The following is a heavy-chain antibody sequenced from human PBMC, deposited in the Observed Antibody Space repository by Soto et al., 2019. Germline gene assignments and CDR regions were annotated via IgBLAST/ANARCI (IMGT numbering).Heavy chain of an antibody. V-gene: IGHV5-51*01. D-gene: IGHD2-2*01. CDR2: IYPGDSDT. J-gene: IGHJ6*02. CDR1: GYSFTSYW. Sequence: GESLKISCKGSGYSFTSYWIGWVRQMPGKGLEWMGIIYPGDSDTRYSPSFQGQVTISADKSISTAYLQWSSLKASDTAMYYCARHYCSSTSCYYYYYYGMDVWGQGTTVNVSS. CDR3: ARHYCSSTSCYYYYYYGMDV.